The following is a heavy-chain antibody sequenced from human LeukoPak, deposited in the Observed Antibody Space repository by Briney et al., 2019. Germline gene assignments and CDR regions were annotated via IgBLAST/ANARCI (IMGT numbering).Heavy chain of an antibody. V-gene: IGHV1-58*02. J-gene: IGHJ6*02. CDR1: GFTFTSSA. Sequence: GPSVTVSCKASGFTFTSSAMQWVRQARGQRLEWIGWIVVSSGNTSYAQKFQERVTITRDMSTSTAYMELSSLRPEDTAVYYCAADHDLWFGDPLYGMDVWGQGTTVTVPS. CDR2: IVVSSGNT. D-gene: IGHD3-10*01. CDR3: AADHDLWFGDPLYGMDV.